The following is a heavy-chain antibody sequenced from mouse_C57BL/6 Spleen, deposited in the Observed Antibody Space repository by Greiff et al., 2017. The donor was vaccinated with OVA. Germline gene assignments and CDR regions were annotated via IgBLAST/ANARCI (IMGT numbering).Heavy chain of an antibody. Sequence: VQLQESGAELVKPGASVKISCKASGYAFSSYWMNWVKQRPGKGLEWIGQIYPGDGDTNYNGKFKGKATLTAAKSSSTAYMQLSSLTSEDSAVYFCARGPYGNYVNWYFDVWGTGTTVTVSS. J-gene: IGHJ1*03. D-gene: IGHD2-1*01. CDR3: ARGPYGNYVNWYFDV. CDR2: IYPGDGDT. V-gene: IGHV1-80*01. CDR1: GYAFSSYW.